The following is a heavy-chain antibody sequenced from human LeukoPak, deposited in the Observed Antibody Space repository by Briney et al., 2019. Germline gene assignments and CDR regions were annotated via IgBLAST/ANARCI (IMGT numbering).Heavy chain of an antibody. Sequence: PGGSLRLSCAASGFTVSSDYMSWVRQAPGKGLGGVSIIYHDGSTYYADSVKGRFTISRDNSKNTVYLQMNSLRAEDTAVYYCARTPRGSGNLFDYWGQGTLVTVSS. V-gene: IGHV3-53*01. D-gene: IGHD3-10*01. CDR2: IYHDGST. CDR1: GFTVSSDY. CDR3: ARTPRGSGNLFDY. J-gene: IGHJ4*02.